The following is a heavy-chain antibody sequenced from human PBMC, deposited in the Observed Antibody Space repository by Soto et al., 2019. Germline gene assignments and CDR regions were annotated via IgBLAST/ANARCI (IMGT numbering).Heavy chain of an antibody. J-gene: IGHJ4*02. CDR2: LYWDDDK. Sequence: QITLKESGPTVVKPTETLTLTCPFSGFSLPTSGVGVGWVRQSPGKAPEWLALLYWDDDKRYSTSLNSRLIITKDTSKNQVVLTMANVDPADTATYYCAHRVLRTVFGLVTTTAIYFDFWGPGTPVVVSS. CDR3: AHRVLRTVFGLVTTTAIYFDF. V-gene: IGHV2-5*02. D-gene: IGHD3-3*01. CDR1: GFSLPTSGVG.